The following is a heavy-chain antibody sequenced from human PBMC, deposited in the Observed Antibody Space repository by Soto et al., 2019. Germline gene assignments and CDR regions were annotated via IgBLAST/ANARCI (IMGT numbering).Heavy chain of an antibody. J-gene: IGHJ6*02. D-gene: IGHD3-3*01. CDR2: IIPIFGTA. CDR1: GGTFSSYA. Sequence: SVKVSCKASGGTFSSYAISWVRQAPGQGLEWMGGIIPIFGTANYAQKFQGRVTITADESTSTAYMELSSLRSEDTAVYYCARGVEYYDFWSGYPPPDYYYYGMDVWGQVTTVTVSS. CDR3: ARGVEYYDFWSGYPPPDYYYYGMDV. V-gene: IGHV1-69*13.